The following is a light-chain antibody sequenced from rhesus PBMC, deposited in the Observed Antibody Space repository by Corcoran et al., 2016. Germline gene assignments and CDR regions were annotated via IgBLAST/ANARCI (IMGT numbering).Light chain of an antibody. V-gene: IGKV2-104*01. J-gene: IGKJ1*01. CDR2: EVS. CDR3: MLALEFPRA. CDR1: QSFLDREDGNTY. Sequence: DIVMTQTPLALPVTLGEPAPIACRSSQSFLDREDGNTYVEWDLQKPDQSPQFLFYEVSNRASAVPDRCNGIGSDTDFTLKISRVEAEDVGVYSCMLALEFPRAFGQGTKVEIK.